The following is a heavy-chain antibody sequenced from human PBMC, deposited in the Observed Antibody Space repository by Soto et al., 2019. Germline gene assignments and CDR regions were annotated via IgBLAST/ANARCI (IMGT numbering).Heavy chain of an antibody. D-gene: IGHD2-2*02. CDR1: GYTFTGYY. Sequence: ASVKVSCKASGYTFTGYYMHWVRQAPGQGLEWMGWINPNSGGTNYAQKFQGWVTMTRDTSISTAYMELSRLRSDDTAVYYCARDPGGHCSSTSCNNPFDYWGQGTLVTVSS. CDR2: INPNSGGT. J-gene: IGHJ4*02. CDR3: ARDPGGHCSSTSCNNPFDY. V-gene: IGHV1-2*04.